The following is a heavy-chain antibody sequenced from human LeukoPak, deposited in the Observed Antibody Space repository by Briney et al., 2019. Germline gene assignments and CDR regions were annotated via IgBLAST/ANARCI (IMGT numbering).Heavy chain of an antibody. J-gene: IGHJ5*02. V-gene: IGHV3-30*03. CDR2: ISYDGSYN. Sequence: PAGSLRLSCAASGFTFSNDWLSWCRQAPGKGLQWVAVISYDGSYNSYAASVKGRFTISRDFSYNTLYLHMKSLTTDDTAVYYCARDPLRWLRLGGNRFDPWGQGTLVTVSS. CDR1: GFTFSNDW. D-gene: IGHD5-12*01. CDR3: ARDPLRWLRLGGNRFDP.